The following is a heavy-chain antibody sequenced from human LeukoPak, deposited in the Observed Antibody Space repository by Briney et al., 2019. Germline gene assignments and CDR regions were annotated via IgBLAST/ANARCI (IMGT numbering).Heavy chain of an antibody. Sequence: GGSLRLSCAASGFTFSSYSMNWVRQAPGKGLEWVSYISSSSSTIYYADSVKGRFTISRDNAKNSLYLQMNSLRAEDTAVYYCARDPRGYNTEYFQHWGQGTLVTVSS. D-gene: IGHD5-24*01. CDR1: GFTFSSYS. V-gene: IGHV3-48*01. CDR2: ISSSSSTI. J-gene: IGHJ1*01. CDR3: ARDPRGYNTEYFQH.